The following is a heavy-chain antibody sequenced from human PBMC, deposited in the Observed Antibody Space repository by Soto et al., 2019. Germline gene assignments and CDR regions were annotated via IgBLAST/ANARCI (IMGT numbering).Heavy chain of an antibody. CDR2: IYNSGSP. V-gene: IGHV4-30-4*01. CDR3: ARGPSGDKVDY. CDR1: GGSINNNGYF. Sequence: QVQLQESGPGVVEPSQTLSLPCTVSGGSINNNGYFWSWIRQPPGSGLEWIGHIYNSGSPYSKPSLQSRLTRSVDTSKNQFSLKLSSVTAADTAVYYCARGPSGDKVDYWGQGTLVTVSS. J-gene: IGHJ4*02. D-gene: IGHD1-26*01.